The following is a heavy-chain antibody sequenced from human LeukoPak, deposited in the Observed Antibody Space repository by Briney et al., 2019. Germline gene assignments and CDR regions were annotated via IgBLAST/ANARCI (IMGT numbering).Heavy chain of an antibody. V-gene: IGHV3-23*01. CDR1: GFTFTSFA. D-gene: IGHD2-2*01. CDR2: ISGDDST. J-gene: IGHJ6*02. CDR3: ARGCSSTSCWLRMDV. Sequence: PGGSLRLSCAASGFTFTSFAMNWVRQAPGKGLEWVSTISGDDSTYYADSVKGRFTISRDNSKNTLFLQMNSLRAEDTAVYYCARGCSSTSCWLRMDVWGQGTTVTVSS.